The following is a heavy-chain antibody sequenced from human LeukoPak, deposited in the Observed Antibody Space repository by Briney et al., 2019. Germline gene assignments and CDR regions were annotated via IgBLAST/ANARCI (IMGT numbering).Heavy chain of an antibody. J-gene: IGHJ4*02. D-gene: IGHD6-13*01. CDR2: IYYSGST. V-gene: IGHV4-59*08. CDR3: ARRVAAAGNYFDY. Sequence: SETLSLTCTVSGGSISSYYWSWIRQPPGEGLEWIGYIYYSGSTNYNPSLKSRVTISVDTSKNQFSLKLSSVTAADTAVYYCARRVAAAGNYFDYWGQGTLVTVSS. CDR1: GGSISSYY.